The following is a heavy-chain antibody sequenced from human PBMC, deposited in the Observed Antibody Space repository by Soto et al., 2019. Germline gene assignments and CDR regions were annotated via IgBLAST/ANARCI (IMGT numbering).Heavy chain of an antibody. Sequence: SETLSLTCTVSGHSLSSGGYYWSWIRQHPGKGLEWVGYIYFTGSTLYNPSLKSRLAMSLDTSKSQFSLRLTSVTAADTAVYFCARDWGSSGWPNWGQRTLVTVSS. J-gene: IGHJ4*02. CDR1: GHSLSSGGYY. CDR2: IYFTGST. D-gene: IGHD6-19*01. CDR3: ARDWGSSGWPN. V-gene: IGHV4-31*03.